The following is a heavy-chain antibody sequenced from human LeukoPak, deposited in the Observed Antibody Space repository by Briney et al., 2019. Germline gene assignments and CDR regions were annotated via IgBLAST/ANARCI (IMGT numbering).Heavy chain of an antibody. V-gene: IGHV3-20*04. CDR3: ARRESSYQNYYYYYHMDV. D-gene: IGHD3-16*02. CDR1: GFTFDDYG. J-gene: IGHJ6*03. Sequence: PGGSLRLSCAASGFTFDDYGMSWVRQAPGKGLGWVSDINWNGDSTGYADSVKGRFTISRDNAKNSLYLQMNSLRAEDTALYYCARRESSYQNYYYYYHMDVWGKGTTVTVSS. CDR2: INWNGDST.